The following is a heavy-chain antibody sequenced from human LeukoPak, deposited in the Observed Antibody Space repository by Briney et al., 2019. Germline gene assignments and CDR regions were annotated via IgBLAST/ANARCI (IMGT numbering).Heavy chain of an antibody. CDR1: GFTFGTYA. J-gene: IGHJ4*02. V-gene: IGHV3-23*01. CDR3: ARDFLPLGAVVAYNFDN. Sequence: GGSLRVSCVASGFTFGTYAMSWVRQAPGKGLEWVACMSGSGGSTYYADSVKGRFTISRDNSKNTVYLQMNTLRAGDTAVYYCARDFLPLGAVVAYNFDNWGQGTLVAVSS. D-gene: IGHD3-16*01. CDR2: MSGSGGST.